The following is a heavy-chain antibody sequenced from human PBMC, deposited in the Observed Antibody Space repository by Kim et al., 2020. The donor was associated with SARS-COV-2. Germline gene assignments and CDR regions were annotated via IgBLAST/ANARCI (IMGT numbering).Heavy chain of an antibody. V-gene: IGHV3-30*04. CDR1: GFTFRTSA. D-gene: IGHD5-12*01. CDR2: ISDDGNDK. Sequence: GGSLRLSCAASGFTFRTSAMHWVRQAPGKGLEWVAVISDDGNDKYYTDSVKGRFTISRDNSKNTLYLQMNSLRAEDTAVYYCAKDLGGYGAFHIWGQGTMVSVSP. CDR3: AKDLGGYGAFHI. J-gene: IGHJ3*02.